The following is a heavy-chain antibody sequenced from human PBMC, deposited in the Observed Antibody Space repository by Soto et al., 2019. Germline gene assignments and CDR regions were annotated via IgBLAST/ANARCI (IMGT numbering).Heavy chain of an antibody. CDR1: GVRVRKYA. Sequence: CLRLSCVGCGVRVRKYAMNWVCQAPGKGLEWVSGISGSGGSGRGFYADPVKGRFTISRDNSKNTLYLEMNSLRAEDTAVYYCAKDLDDYSSAIDFWGQGTLVTVSS. D-gene: IGHD4-4*01. CDR3: AKDLDDYSSAIDF. V-gene: IGHV3-23*01. J-gene: IGHJ4*02. CDR2: ISGSGGSGRG.